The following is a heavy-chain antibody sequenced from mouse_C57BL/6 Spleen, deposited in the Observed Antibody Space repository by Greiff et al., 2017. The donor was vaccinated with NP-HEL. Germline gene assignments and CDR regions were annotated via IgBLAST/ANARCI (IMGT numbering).Heavy chain of an antibody. Sequence: EVQLQQSGPELVKPGDSVKISCKASGYSFTGYFMNWVMQSHGKSLEWIGRINPYNGDTFYNQKFKGKATLTVDKSSSTAHMELRRLTSEDSAVYYCARDEYDGGFDYWGQGTTLTVSS. CDR3: ARDEYDGGFDY. CDR2: INPYNGDT. V-gene: IGHV1-20*01. D-gene: IGHD2-4*01. J-gene: IGHJ2*01. CDR1: GYSFTGYF.